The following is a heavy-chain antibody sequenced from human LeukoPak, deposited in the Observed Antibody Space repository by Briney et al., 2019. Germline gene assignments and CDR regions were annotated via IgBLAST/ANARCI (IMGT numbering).Heavy chain of an antibody. J-gene: IGHJ6*03. V-gene: IGHV3-53*01. CDR2: IYSGGNT. D-gene: IGHD3-10*01. Sequence: GGSLRLSCTVSGFTVSGNSMSWVRQAPGKGLEWVSFIYSGGNTHYSDSVKGRFTISRDNSKNTLYLEINSLRVEDTAIYYCAKGYYYGSGRWSHMDVWGKGTTVTISS. CDR3: AKGYYYGSGRWSHMDV. CDR1: GFTVSGNS.